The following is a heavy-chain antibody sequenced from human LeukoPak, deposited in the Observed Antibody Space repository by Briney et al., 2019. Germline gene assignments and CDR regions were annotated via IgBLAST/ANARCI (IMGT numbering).Heavy chain of an antibody. CDR2: ISYDGSNK. D-gene: IGHD2-15*01. CDR1: GFSFSSYG. V-gene: IGHV3-30*18. J-gene: IGHJ3*02. CDR3: AKDEGYCSGGSCYLGAFDI. Sequence: GGSLRLSCAASGFSFSSYGMHWVRQAPGKGLEWVAAISYDGSNKYYTDSVKGRFTISRDDSKNTLYLQMNSLRDEDTAVYYCAKDEGYCSGGSCYLGAFDIWGQGTMVTVSS.